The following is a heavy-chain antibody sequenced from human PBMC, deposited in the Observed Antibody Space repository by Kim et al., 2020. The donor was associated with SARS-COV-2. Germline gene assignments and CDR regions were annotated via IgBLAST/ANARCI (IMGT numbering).Heavy chain of an antibody. CDR3: ARYGIPNYFDY. Sequence: SETLSLTCSVSGGSIRSTSYYWGWIRQAPGKGLECIGSVDHSGSPLYNPSFASRITISADASKNEVSLRLTSVTAADTAVYFCARYGIPNYFDYWGQGALVTVSS. V-gene: IGHV4-39*01. J-gene: IGHJ4*02. CDR2: VDHSGSP. CDR1: GGSIRSTSYY. D-gene: IGHD5-18*01.